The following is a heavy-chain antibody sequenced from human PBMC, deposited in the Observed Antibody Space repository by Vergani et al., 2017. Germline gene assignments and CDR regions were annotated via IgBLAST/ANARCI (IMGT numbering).Heavy chain of an antibody. V-gene: IGHV3-30*02. J-gene: IGHJ6*02. Sequence: QMQLVESGGGVVQPGGSLRLSCAASGFTFSSYGMHWVRQAPGKGLEWVAFIRYDGSNKYYADSVKGRFTISKDNSKNTLYLQMNSLRAEDTAVYYCAKDRGGDGYSTDYGMDVWGQGTTVTVSS. CDR3: AKDRGGDGYSTDYGMDV. CDR1: GFTFSSYG. D-gene: IGHD5-24*01. CDR2: IRYDGSNK.